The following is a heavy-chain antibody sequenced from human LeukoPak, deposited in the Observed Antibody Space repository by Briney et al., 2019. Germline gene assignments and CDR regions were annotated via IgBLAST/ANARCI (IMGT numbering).Heavy chain of an antibody. Sequence: GGSLRLSCAASGFTFSSYSMNWVRQAPGKGLEWVSSISSSSSYIYYADSVKGRFTISRDNSKNTLYLQMNSLRAEDTAVYYCARDRGNAFDIWGQGTMVTVSS. CDR3: ARDRGNAFDI. CDR2: ISSSSSYI. V-gene: IGHV3-21*01. J-gene: IGHJ3*02. CDR1: GFTFSSYS.